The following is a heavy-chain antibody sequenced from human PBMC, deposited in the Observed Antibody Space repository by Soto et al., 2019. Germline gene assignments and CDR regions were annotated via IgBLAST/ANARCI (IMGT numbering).Heavy chain of an antibody. Sequence: QLQLQESGPGLVKPSETLSLTCTVSGGSISSSSYYWGWIRQPPGKGLEWIGSIDYSGSTYYNPSLKSRVTISVDTSKNQFALKLSSVTAADTAVYYCASSPMITFGGVIAFDYWGQGTLVTVSS. CDR3: ASSPMITFGGVIAFDY. J-gene: IGHJ4*02. D-gene: IGHD3-16*02. CDR2: IDYSGST. CDR1: GGSISSSSYY. V-gene: IGHV4-39*01.